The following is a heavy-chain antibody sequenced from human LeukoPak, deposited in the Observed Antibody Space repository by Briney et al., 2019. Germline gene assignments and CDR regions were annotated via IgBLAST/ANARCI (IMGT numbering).Heavy chain of an antibody. V-gene: IGHV4-59*01. J-gene: IGHJ4*02. Sequence: SETLSLTCTVSGGSMSSYYWSWIRQPPRKGLEWIGYIYYTGSPHYNPYLKSRVTTSVDMSNNQFSLKLSSVTAADTAVYYCARGARGRFGELLYAFWGQGTLVTVSS. D-gene: IGHD3-10*01. CDR2: IYYTGSP. CDR3: ARGARGRFGELLYAF. CDR1: GGSMSSYY.